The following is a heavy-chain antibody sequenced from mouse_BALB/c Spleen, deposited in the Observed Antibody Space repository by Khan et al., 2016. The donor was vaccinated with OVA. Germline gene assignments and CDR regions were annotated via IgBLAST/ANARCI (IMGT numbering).Heavy chain of an antibody. CDR3: ARFWDGY. D-gene: IGHD4-1*01. V-gene: IGHV14-3*02. J-gene: IGHJ2*01. Sequence: VRLQQSGAELVKPGASVKLSCTASGFTIKDIYMHWVKQRPEQGLEWIGRIDPANGDTKYDPKFQGKATITADTSSNTAFLQLSSLTSEDTAVYYFARFWDGYWGQGTTLTVSS. CDR2: IDPANGDT. CDR1: GFTIKDIY.